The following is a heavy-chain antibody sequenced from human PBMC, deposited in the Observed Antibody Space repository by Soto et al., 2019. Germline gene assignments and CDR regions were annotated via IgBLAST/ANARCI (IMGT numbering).Heavy chain of an antibody. D-gene: IGHD3-9*01. CDR3: ARVHGTYYDTLTGLWGGHFDY. Sequence: PSETLSLTCTVSGGSISDYYWNWIRQSPGKGLEWIGFIYYSGSTNYNPSLQSRVTMTSDTSTSTMYIELSNLRSEDTAVFYCARVHGTYYDTLTGLWGGHFDYWGQGTQVTVSS. CDR2: IYYSGST. V-gene: IGHV4-59*01. J-gene: IGHJ4*02. CDR1: GGSISDYY.